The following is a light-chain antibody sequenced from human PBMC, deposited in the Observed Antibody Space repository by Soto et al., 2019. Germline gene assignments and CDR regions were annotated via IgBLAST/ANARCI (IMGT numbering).Light chain of an antibody. J-gene: IGKJ4*01. V-gene: IGKV3-20*01. CDR3: KQYFSSPLLA. Sequence: EIVLTQSPGTLSLSPGERATLSCRASQSVSSSYLAWYQQKPGQAPRLLIYGASSRATGIPDRFSGSGSGPDFTLTISRLEAEDFAVYYCKQYFSSPLLAFGGGTKVEIK. CDR1: QSVSSSY. CDR2: GAS.